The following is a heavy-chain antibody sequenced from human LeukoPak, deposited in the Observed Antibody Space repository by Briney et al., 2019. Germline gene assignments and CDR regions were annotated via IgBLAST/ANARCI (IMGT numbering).Heavy chain of an antibody. CDR1: GGTFSSYA. D-gene: IGHD1-26*01. J-gene: IGHJ4*02. V-gene: IGHV1-69*13. Sequence: SVKVSCKASGGTFSSYAISWVRQAPGQGLEWMGGIIPIFGTANYAQKFQGRVTITADESTSTAYMELRSLRSDDTAVYYCARDKYSGSYHSDFDYWGQGTLVTVSS. CDR3: ARDKYSGSYHSDFDY. CDR2: IIPIFGTA.